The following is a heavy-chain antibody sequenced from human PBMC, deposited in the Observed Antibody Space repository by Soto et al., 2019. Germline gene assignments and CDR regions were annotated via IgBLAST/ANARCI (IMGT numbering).Heavy chain of an antibody. Sequence: GGSLRLSCAASGFTFSNAWMSWVRQAPGKGLEWVGRIKRKTDGGTTDYAAPVKGRFTISRDDSKNTLYLQMNSLKTEDTAVYYCTTPTASSGYYFKAFDIWGQGTMVT. J-gene: IGHJ3*02. V-gene: IGHV3-15*01. CDR3: TTPTASSGYYFKAFDI. CDR1: GFTFSNAW. D-gene: IGHD3-22*01. CDR2: IKRKTDGGTT.